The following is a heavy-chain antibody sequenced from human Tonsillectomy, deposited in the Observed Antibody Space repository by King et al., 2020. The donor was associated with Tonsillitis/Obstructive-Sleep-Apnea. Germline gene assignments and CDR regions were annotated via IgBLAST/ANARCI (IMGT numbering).Heavy chain of an antibody. J-gene: IGHJ6*03. CDR1: GYSFTSYW. Sequence: QLVQSGAEVKKPGESLKLSCKGSGYSFTSYWIGWVRQMPGKGLEWMGIIYPGDSDTRYSPSFQGQVTISADKSISTAYLQWSSLKASDTAMYYCARRNYDYSNYADYYYYMDVWGKGTTVTVSS. CDR3: ARRNYDYSNYADYYYYMDV. D-gene: IGHD4-11*01. V-gene: IGHV5-51*01. CDR2: IYPGDSDT.